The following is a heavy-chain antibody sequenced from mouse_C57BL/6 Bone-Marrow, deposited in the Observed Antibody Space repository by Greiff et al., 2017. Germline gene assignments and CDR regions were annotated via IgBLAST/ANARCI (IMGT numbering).Heavy chain of an antibody. Sequence: QVQLQQPGAELVKPGASVKLSCKASGYTFTNYWMHWVKQRPGQGLEWIGMMHPNGGSPDYNEKFKSEATLSVDKSSRTAYMELSILTSEDSAVYYCARSYDNDDYTVDYWGRGTAVTVSA. V-gene: IGHV1-64*01. D-gene: IGHD2-4*01. CDR2: MHPNGGSP. CDR3: ARSYDNDDYTVDY. CDR1: GYTFTNYW. J-gene: IGHJ4*01.